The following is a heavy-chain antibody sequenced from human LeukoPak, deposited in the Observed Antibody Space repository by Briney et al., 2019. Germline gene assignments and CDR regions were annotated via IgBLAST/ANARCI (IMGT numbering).Heavy chain of an antibody. CDR3: ARALYYYGSGSYYYFDY. J-gene: IGHJ4*02. V-gene: IGHV4-39*07. D-gene: IGHD3-10*01. Sequence: PSETLSLTCTVSGGSITSSSYYWAWIRQSPGKGLEFIGTIYYSGSTDYNPSLKSRVTILIDTSKNRFSMTLNSVTAADTAVYYCARALYYYGSGSYYYFDYWGQGTLVTVSS. CDR2: IYYSGST. CDR1: GGSITSSSYY.